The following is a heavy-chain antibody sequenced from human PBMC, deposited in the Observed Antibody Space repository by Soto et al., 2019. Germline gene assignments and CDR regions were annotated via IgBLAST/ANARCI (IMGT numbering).Heavy chain of an antibody. J-gene: IGHJ4*02. V-gene: IGHV5-51*01. CDR2: IYPGDSKS. CDR1: GYTFSTYW. CDR3: ARKNYYDSSGFFDY. Sequence: GESLKISCQVSGYTFSTYWIAWVRQMPGKGPEWMGIIYPGDSKSRYSPSFQGQVTISADKNISTAYLQWRSLKASDTAMYYCARKNYYDSSGFFDYWRQGTLVTVSS. D-gene: IGHD3-22*01.